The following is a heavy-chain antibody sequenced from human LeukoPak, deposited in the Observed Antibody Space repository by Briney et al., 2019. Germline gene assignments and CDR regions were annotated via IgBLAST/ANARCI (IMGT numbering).Heavy chain of an antibody. V-gene: IGHV3-66*01. CDR1: GLTVSSSY. D-gene: IGHD2-21*02. Sequence: GGSLRLSCAASGLTVSSSYMSWDRQALGKGLEWVSAIYSGGSTYYADSVKGRFTISRDNSKNTLSLQMNSLRAEDTAVYYCARVRTALTNWFDLWGQGTLVTVAS. CDR3: ARVRTALTNWFDL. J-gene: IGHJ5*01. CDR2: IYSGGST.